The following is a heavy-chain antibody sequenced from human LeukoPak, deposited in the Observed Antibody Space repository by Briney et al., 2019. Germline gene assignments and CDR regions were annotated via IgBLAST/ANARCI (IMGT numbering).Heavy chain of an antibody. V-gene: IGHV3-48*01. J-gene: IGHJ4*02. CDR2: ISSSSSTI. Sequence: SGGSLRLSCAASGFIFSSYSMNWVRQAPGKGLEWVSYISSSSSTIYYADSVKGRFTISRDNAKNSLYLQMNSLRAEDTAVYYCAREFSGSNYGFPFDYWGQGTLVTVSS. CDR3: AREFSGSNYGFPFDY. D-gene: IGHD1-26*01. CDR1: GFIFSSYS.